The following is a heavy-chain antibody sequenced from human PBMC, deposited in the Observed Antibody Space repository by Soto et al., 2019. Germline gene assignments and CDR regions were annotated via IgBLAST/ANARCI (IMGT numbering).Heavy chain of an antibody. J-gene: IGHJ4*02. CDR1: GYTFTSYG. D-gene: IGHD2-2*01. V-gene: IGHV1-18*01. CDR3: ARDYCSSTSCYVVGDYYFDY. Sequence: ASVKVSCKASGYTFTSYGISWVRQAPGQGLEWMGWISAYNGNTNYAQKLQGRVTMTTDTSTSTAYMELRSLRSDDTAVYYCARDYCSSTSCYVVGDYYFDYWGQGTLVTVSS. CDR2: ISAYNGNT.